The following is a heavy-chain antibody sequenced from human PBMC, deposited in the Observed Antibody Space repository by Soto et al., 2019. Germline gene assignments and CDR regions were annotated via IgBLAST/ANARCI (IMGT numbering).Heavy chain of an antibody. J-gene: IGHJ4*02. CDR1: GFTFSSYA. CDR3: AKEKADWGLREAPFDY. CDR2: ISGSGGST. Sequence: GGSLRLSCAASGFTFSSYAMSWVRQAPGKGLEWVSAISGSGGSTYYADSVKGRFTISRDNSKNTLYLQMNSLRAEDTAVYYCAKEKADWGLREAPFDYWGQGTLVTVSS. D-gene: IGHD7-27*01. V-gene: IGHV3-23*01.